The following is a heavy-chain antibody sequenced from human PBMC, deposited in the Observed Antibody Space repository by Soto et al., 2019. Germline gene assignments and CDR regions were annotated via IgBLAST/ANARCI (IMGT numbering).Heavy chain of an antibody. CDR3: ARGGILVVTASYYYAMDV. Sequence: QVQLVQSGAEVKKPGSSVKVSCKASGGTFSSYAISWVRQAPGQGLEWMGGIIQIFGTANYAQKFQGRVTITAYESTSTASMGLSSLRSEVTAVYYCARGGILVVTASYYYAMDVWGQGTTVTVSS. CDR2: IIQIFGTA. J-gene: IGHJ6*02. D-gene: IGHD2-21*02. V-gene: IGHV1-69*01. CDR1: GGTFSSYA.